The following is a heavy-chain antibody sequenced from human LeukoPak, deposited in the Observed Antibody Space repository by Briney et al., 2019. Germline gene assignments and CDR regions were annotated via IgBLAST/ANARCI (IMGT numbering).Heavy chain of an antibody. CDR2: ISANGDTT. CDR1: GFAFSSYA. CDR3: AKAARFSNTWYDL. V-gene: IGHV3-23*01. J-gene: IGHJ5*01. Sequence: GGSLRLSCAASGFAFSSYAMSWVRQAPGKGLGWVSGISANGDTTYYADSVKGRFTISRDNSKNTLYLQMNSLRAEDTAVFYCAKAARFSNTWYDLWGLGALVTVSS.